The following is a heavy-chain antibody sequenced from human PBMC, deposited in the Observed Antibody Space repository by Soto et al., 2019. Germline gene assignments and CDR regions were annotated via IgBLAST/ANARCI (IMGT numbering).Heavy chain of an antibody. CDR3: TKNSAYALDY. CDR1: RYSINNNNW. D-gene: IGHD5-12*01. V-gene: IGHV4-4*02. J-gene: IGHJ4*02. Sequence: PSETLSLTCDVSRYSINNNNWWSWVRQPPGGGLEWIGELHHGGSTNYNPSLESRATFSVDISKNQFFLKLSSVTAADTAVHYCTKNSAYALDYWGQGTLVTVSS. CDR2: LHHGGST.